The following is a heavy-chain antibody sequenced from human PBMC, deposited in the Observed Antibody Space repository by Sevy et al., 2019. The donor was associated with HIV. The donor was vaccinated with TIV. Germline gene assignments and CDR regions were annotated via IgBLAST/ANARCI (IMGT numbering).Heavy chain of an antibody. V-gene: IGHV3-23*01. CDR1: GFTFSSYA. J-gene: IGHJ5*02. D-gene: IGHD6-19*01. Sequence: GGSLRLSCAASGFTFSSYAMSWVRQAPGKGLEWVSAISGSGGSTYYADSVKGRFTISRDNSKNTLYLQMNGLRAEDTAVYYCAKRNFDSGWYGGWFDPWGQGTLVTVSS. CDR2: ISGSGGST. CDR3: AKRNFDSGWYGGWFDP.